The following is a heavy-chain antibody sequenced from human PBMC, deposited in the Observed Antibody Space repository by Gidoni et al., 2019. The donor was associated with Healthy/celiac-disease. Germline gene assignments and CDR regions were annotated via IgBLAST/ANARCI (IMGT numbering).Heavy chain of an antibody. Sequence: QITLKESGPTLVKPTQTLTLTCTFSGFSLSTSGVGVGWIRQPPGKALDWLALIYWNDDKRYSPSLKSRLTITKDTSKNQVVLTMTNMDPVDTATYYCAHSGGLWFGELLPFDYWGQGTLVTVSS. CDR2: IYWNDDK. V-gene: IGHV2-5*01. D-gene: IGHD3-10*01. CDR3: AHSGGLWFGELLPFDY. J-gene: IGHJ4*02. CDR1: GFSLSTSGVG.